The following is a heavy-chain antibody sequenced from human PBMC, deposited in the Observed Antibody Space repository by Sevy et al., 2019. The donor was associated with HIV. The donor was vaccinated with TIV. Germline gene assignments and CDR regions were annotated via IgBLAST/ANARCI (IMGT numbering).Heavy chain of an antibody. CDR3: AKLRSAFGPLDD. D-gene: IGHD3-16*01. Sequence: GGSLRLSCAASGFTFSSHGMHWVRQAPGKGLEWAAFISYDGSKKYYTDSVKGRFTISRDNSKNTVYLQMNSLRAEDTAVYSCAKLRSAFGPLDDWGQGTLVTVSS. CDR2: ISYDGSKK. CDR1: GFTFSSHG. V-gene: IGHV3-30*18. J-gene: IGHJ4*02.